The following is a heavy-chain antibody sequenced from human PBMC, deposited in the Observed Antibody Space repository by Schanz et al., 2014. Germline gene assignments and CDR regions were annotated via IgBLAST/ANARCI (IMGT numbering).Heavy chain of an antibody. CDR2: ITTAGTKM. Sequence: QVQLVESGGGVVQPGRSLRLSCAASGFTFSSYGMHWVRQAPGKGLEWVAAITTAGTKMYYADSVRGRFTVSRDNSKNSVFLQMNSLRAEDTAVYYCVRDSFFAFDYWGQGTLVTVSS. CDR3: VRDSFFAFDY. D-gene: IGHD3-3*01. J-gene: IGHJ4*02. CDR1: GFTFSSYG. V-gene: IGHV3-30*19.